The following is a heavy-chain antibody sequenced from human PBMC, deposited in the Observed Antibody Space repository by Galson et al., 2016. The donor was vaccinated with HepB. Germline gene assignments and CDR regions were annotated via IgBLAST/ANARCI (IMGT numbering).Heavy chain of an antibody. J-gene: IGHJ4*02. CDR2: INHSRSS. CDR3: ARRLPRGVYFDF. Sequence: SETLSLTCAVYGWSFSGYYWSWIRQPPGKGLEWLGEINHSRSSNYNPSLQSRVTISVDTSKNQFSLKLSSVTAADTSVYYCARRLPRGVYFDFWGQGTLVTVSS. CDR1: GWSFSGYY. D-gene: IGHD3-10*01. V-gene: IGHV4-34*01.